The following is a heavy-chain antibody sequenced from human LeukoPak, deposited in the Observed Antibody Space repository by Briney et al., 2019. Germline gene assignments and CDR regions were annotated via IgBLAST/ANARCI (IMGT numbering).Heavy chain of an antibody. Sequence: GGSLRLSCAASGFSLSLYWVHWVRQAPGKGLVWVSRINIEGSTTTCADSVKGRFTISRDNAKNTVSLQMNSLRAEDTAVYYCISDHTGHDDYWGQGTLVTVSS. V-gene: IGHV3-74*01. CDR2: INIEGSTT. J-gene: IGHJ4*02. CDR1: GFSLSLYW. D-gene: IGHD1-1*01. CDR3: ISDHTGHDDY.